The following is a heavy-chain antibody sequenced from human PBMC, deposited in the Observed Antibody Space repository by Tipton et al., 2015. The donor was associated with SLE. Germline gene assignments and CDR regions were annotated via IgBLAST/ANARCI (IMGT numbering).Heavy chain of an antibody. CDR3: ARRHYSGPFDN. CDR2: IFYTGST. CDR1: GDPISSTSYY. V-gene: IGHV4-39*07. Sequence: TLSLTCTVSGDPISSTSYYWGWIRQPPGKGLEWIGSIFYTGSTYYNPSLKSRVSFSIDTSKNQFSLKLNSVTAADTAVYYCARRHYSGPFDNWGQGTLVTVST. D-gene: IGHD5-12*01. J-gene: IGHJ4*02.